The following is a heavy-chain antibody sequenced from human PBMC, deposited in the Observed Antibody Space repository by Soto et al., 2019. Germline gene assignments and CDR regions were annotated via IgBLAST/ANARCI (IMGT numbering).Heavy chain of an antibody. CDR2: IYYNGNT. D-gene: IGHD4-17*01. CDR1: GVSITSGAYY. CDR3: ARARLRAVYAFDF. J-gene: IGHJ3*01. V-gene: IGHV4-31*03. Sequence: QVQLQETGPGLVKPSQTLSLTCTLSGVSITSGAYYWTWVRQHPGKGLEWIGYIYYNGNTYFSPSLKSRLTISLDTSKNQCSRKLSSGTAADTAMYYCARARLRAVYAFDFWGQGTMVTASS.